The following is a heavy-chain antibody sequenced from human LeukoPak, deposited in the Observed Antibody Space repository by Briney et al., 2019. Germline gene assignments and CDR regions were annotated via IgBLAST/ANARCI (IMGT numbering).Heavy chain of an antibody. CDR2: INPNSGGT. Sequence: GASVKVSCKASGYTFTGYYMHWVRQAPGQGLEWMGWINPNSGGTNYAQKFRGRVTMTRDTSISTAYMELSRLRSDDTAVYYCAREYSSSWYDYNWFDPWGQGTLVTVSS. CDR3: AREYSSSWYDYNWFDP. J-gene: IGHJ5*02. V-gene: IGHV1-2*02. CDR1: GYTFTGYY. D-gene: IGHD6-13*01.